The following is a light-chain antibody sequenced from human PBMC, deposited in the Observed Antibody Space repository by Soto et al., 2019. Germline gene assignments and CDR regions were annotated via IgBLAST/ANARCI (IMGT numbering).Light chain of an antibody. V-gene: IGLV2-8*01. CDR3: CSFGGNNKPVV. J-gene: IGLJ2*01. CDR2: EVT. CDR1: SSDIGGYNY. Sequence: QSVLTQPPSASGSPGQSVTISCTGTSSDIGGYNYVSWYQQHPGKAPKLIIYEVTERPSGVPDRFSGSKSGNTASLTVSGLQAEDEADYYCCSFGGNNKPVVFGGGTKLTVL.